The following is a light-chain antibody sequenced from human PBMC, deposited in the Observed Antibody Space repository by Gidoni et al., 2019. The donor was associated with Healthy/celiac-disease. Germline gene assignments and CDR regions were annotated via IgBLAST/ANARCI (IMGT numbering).Light chain of an antibody. V-gene: IGKV3-15*01. J-gene: IGKJ5*01. Sequence: EIVMTQSPATLSVSSGERATLSCRASQSVSSNLAWYQQKPGQAPRLLIYCASTRPAGIPARFSGSGSGTEFTLTISSLQSEDFAVYYCQQYNNWSPITFGQGTRLEIK. CDR3: QQYNNWSPIT. CDR2: CAS. CDR1: QSVSSN.